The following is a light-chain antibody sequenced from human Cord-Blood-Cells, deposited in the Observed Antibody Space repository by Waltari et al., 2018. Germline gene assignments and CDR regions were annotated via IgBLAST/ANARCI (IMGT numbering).Light chain of an antibody. CDR1: QSIRSY. CDR2: AAS. Sequence: DIQMTQSPSSLSASVGDRVTITCRASQSIRSYLNWYQQKPGKAPKLLIYAASSLQSGVPSRFSGSGSGTDFTLTISSLQPEDFATYYCQQSYSTPLTFGGGTKWRSN. V-gene: IGKV1-39*01. CDR3: QQSYSTPLT. J-gene: IGKJ4*01.